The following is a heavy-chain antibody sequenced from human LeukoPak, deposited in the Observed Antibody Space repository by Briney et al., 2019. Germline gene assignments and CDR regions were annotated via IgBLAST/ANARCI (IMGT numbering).Heavy chain of an antibody. CDR1: GYTFTGYY. V-gene: IGHV1-2*02. Sequence: GALVKVSCKASGYTFTGYYMHWVRQAPGQGLEWTGWINPNSGGTNYAQKFQGRVTMTRDTSISTAYMELSRLRSDDTAVYYCARPDYSSSWRFDYWGQGTLVTVSS. D-gene: IGHD6-13*01. J-gene: IGHJ4*02. CDR3: ARPDYSSSWRFDY. CDR2: INPNSGGT.